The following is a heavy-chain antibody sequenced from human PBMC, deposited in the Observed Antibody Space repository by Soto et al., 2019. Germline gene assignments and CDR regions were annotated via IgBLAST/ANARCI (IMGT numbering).Heavy chain of an antibody. V-gene: IGHV1-69*01. CDR1: GGTFSSYA. CDR2: IIPIFGTA. D-gene: IGHD2-15*01. Sequence: QVQLVQSGAEVKKPGSSVMVSCKAPGGTFSSYAISWVRQAPGQGLEWMGGIIPIFGTANYAQKFQGRVTINADDSTSTGYMELSSMRSEDTAVYYCARSQGGSSSLDIYYYYYYGMDVWGQGTTVTVSS. J-gene: IGHJ6*02. CDR3: ARSQGGSSSLDIYYYYYYGMDV.